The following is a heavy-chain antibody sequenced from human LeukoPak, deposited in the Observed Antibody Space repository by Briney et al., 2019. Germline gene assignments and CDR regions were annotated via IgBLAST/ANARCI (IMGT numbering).Heavy chain of an antibody. CDR1: GYTFTSYG. V-gene: IGHV1-18*04. CDR2: ISAYNGNT. D-gene: IGHD3-9*01. J-gene: IGHJ4*02. CDR3: ARDVKRYFDWSSPEGTYLRFDY. Sequence: ASVKVSCKASGYTFTSYGISWVRQAPGQGLEWMGWISAYNGNTNYAEKLQGRVTMTTDTSTSTVYMELRSLSSDDTAVYYCARDVKRYFDWSSPEGTYLRFDYWGQGTLVTVSS.